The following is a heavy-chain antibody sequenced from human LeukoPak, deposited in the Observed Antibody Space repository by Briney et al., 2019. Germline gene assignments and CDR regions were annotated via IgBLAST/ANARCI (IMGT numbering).Heavy chain of an antibody. CDR3: ASSGYYYDFDY. J-gene: IGHJ4*02. CDR1: GGSVSSTTYY. V-gene: IGHV4-39*07. D-gene: IGHD3-22*01. CDR2: IYYSGST. Sequence: PSETLSLTCTVSGGSVSSTTYYWGWIRQPPGKGLEWIGSIYYSGSTYYNPSLKSRVTISVDTSKNQFSLRLSSVTAADTAVYYCASSGYYYDFDYWGQGTLVTVSS.